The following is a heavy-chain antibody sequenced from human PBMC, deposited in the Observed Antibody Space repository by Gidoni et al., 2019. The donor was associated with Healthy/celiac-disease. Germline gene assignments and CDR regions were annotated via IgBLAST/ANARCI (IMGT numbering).Heavy chain of an antibody. Sequence: EVQLVESGGGLVQPGGSLKLSCAASGFTFSGSARHWVRQASGKGLEWVGRIRSKANSYATEYAASVKGRFTISRDDSKNTAYRQRNSLKTEDTAVYYCTRDVSSVGATAGWGWGQGTLVTVSS. CDR2: IRSKANSYAT. CDR1: GFTFSGSA. V-gene: IGHV3-73*02. CDR3: TRDVSSVGATAGWG. J-gene: IGHJ4*02. D-gene: IGHD1-26*01.